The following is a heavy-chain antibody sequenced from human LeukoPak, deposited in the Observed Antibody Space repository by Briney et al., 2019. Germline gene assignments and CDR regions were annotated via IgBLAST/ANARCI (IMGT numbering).Heavy chain of an antibody. D-gene: IGHD5-12*01. CDR1: GGSISSSSYY. J-gene: IGHJ6*02. V-gene: IGHV4-39*07. CDR2: IYYSGST. Sequence: SETLSLTCTVSGGSISSSSYYWGWIRQPPGKGLEWIGSIYYSGSTYYNPSLKSRVTISVDTSKNQFSLKLSSVTAADTAVYYCARECGYSGYDPPGYYGMDVWGQGTTVTVSS. CDR3: ARECGYSGYDPPGYYGMDV.